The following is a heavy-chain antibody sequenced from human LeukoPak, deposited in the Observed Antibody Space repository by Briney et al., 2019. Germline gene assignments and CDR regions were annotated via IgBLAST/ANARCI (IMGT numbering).Heavy chain of an antibody. Sequence: ASVKVSCKASGHTFTGYYMHWVRQAPGQGLEWMGWINPNSGGTNYAQKFQGRVTMTRDTSISTAYMELSRLRSDDTAVYYCARVAQHRYYYDSSAYRSYFDYWGQGTLVTVSS. V-gene: IGHV1-2*02. CDR3: ARVAQHRYYYDSSAYRSYFDY. D-gene: IGHD3-22*01. CDR2: INPNSGGT. J-gene: IGHJ4*02. CDR1: GHTFTGYY.